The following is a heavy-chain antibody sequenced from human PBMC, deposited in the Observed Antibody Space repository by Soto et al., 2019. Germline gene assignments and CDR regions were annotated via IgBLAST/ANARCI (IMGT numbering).Heavy chain of an antibody. V-gene: IGHV3-48*02. D-gene: IGHD3-10*01. J-gene: IGHJ4*02. CDR1: GFTFTTYS. Sequence: EVQLVESGGGLVQPGGSLRLSCAASGFTFTTYSMNWVRQAPGKGLEWVSYISSSSSTTYYADSVKGRFTISRDNAKNSRYLQMNMLRDEDTAVYYCARDAGSWGFWGQGTLVTVSS. CDR3: ARDAGSWGF. CDR2: ISSSSSTT.